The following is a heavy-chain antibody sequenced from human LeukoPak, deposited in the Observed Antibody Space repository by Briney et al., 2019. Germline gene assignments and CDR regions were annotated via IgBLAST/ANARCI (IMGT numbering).Heavy chain of an antibody. V-gene: IGHV1-2*02. Sequence: GASVTVSCKASGYTFTGYYMHSVRQAPGQGLEWMGWINPNSGGTNYAQKFQGRVTMTRDTSISTAYMELSRLRSDDTAVYYCARYRDYDILTGYSPWGQGTLVTVSS. CDR1: GYTFTGYY. CDR2: INPNSGGT. J-gene: IGHJ4*02. D-gene: IGHD3-9*01. CDR3: ARYRDYDILTGYSP.